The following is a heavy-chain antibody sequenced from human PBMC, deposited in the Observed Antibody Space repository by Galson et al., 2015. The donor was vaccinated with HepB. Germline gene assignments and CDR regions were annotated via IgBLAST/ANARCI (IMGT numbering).Heavy chain of an antibody. Sequence: SVKVSCKASGYTFSKYYIHWVRQAPGQGLEWMGVVDLSGGTTDAQKFQGRLTMTRDTSTRTVSMELSSLRFEDTAVYYCVRDWELGCWGQGTLVTVSS. CDR1: GYTFSKYY. V-gene: IGHV1-46*03. J-gene: IGHJ4*02. CDR2: VDLSGGT. D-gene: IGHD1-1*01. CDR3: VRDWELGC.